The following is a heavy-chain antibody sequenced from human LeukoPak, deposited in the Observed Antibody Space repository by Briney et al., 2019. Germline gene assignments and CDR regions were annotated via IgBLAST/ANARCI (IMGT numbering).Heavy chain of an antibody. V-gene: IGHV1-69*05. D-gene: IGHD5-18*01. CDR3: ARDFGYSYGHWFRY. Sequence: SVKVSCKASGYTFTSYGISWVRQAPGQGLEWMGGIIPIFGTANYAQKFQGRVTITTDESTSTAYMELSSLRSEDTAVYYCARDFGYSYGHWFRYWGQGTLVTVSS. J-gene: IGHJ4*02. CDR2: IIPIFGTA. CDR1: GYTFTSYG.